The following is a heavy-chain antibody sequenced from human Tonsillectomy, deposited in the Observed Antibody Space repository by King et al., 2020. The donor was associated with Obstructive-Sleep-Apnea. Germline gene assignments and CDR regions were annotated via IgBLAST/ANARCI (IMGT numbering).Heavy chain of an antibody. CDR1: GFTFSSYS. J-gene: IGHJ4*02. CDR3: ARSRLSGGTYKTLDY. Sequence: VQLVESGGGVVQPGRSLRLSCAASGFTFSSYSMHCVRQAPGKGLEWGAVISYDGSNKYYADSVKGRFTISRDNSKTTLYLQMNSLRAEDTAVYYCARSRLSGGTYKTLDYWGQGTLVTVSS. V-gene: IGHV3-30*04. D-gene: IGHD3-10*01. CDR2: ISYDGSNK.